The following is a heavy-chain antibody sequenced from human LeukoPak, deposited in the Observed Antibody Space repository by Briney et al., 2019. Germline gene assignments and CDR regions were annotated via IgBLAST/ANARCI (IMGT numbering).Heavy chain of an antibody. D-gene: IGHD3-10*01. CDR1: GFTFSDYY. V-gene: IGHV3-11*01. Sequence: PGGSLRLSCAASGFTFSDYYMTWIRQAPGKGLEWVSYISSSGSTIYSADSVKGRFTISRDNAKNSLYLQMNSLRAEDTAVYYCAREVWFGESTYYFDYWGQGTLVTGSS. J-gene: IGHJ4*02. CDR2: ISSSGSTI. CDR3: AREVWFGESTYYFDY.